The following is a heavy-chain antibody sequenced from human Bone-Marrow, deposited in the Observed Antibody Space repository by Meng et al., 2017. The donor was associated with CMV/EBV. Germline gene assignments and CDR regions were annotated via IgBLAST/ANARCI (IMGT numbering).Heavy chain of an antibody. V-gene: IGHV3-9*01. CDR3: GRKKPANGMDV. D-gene: IGHD2-8*01. Sequence: SLKISCAASGFTFDDYAMHWVRQAPGKGREWVSGISWNSGSIGYADSVKGRFTISRDNAKNSLYLQMNSLRAGDTAVYYCGRKKPANGMDVWGQGTTVTVSS. CDR2: ISWNSGSI. J-gene: IGHJ6*02. CDR1: GFTFDDYA.